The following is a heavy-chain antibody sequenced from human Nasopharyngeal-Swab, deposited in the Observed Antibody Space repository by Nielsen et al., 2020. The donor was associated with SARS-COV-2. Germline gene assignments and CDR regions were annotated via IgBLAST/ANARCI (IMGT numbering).Heavy chain of an antibody. V-gene: IGHV3-73*01. Sequence: VRQAPGKGLEWVGRTRSKANSYATAYAASVKGRFTISRDDSKNTAYLQMNSLKTEDTAVYYCTSRYSYGLWGQGTLVTVSS. CDR2: TRSKANSYAT. J-gene: IGHJ4*02. CDR3: TSRYSYGL. D-gene: IGHD5-18*01.